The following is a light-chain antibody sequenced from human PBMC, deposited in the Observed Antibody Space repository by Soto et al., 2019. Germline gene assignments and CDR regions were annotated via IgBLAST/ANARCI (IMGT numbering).Light chain of an antibody. CDR2: EVS. CDR1: SSDVGSYNL. V-gene: IGLV2-23*02. J-gene: IGLJ2*01. CDR3: CSYAGSSTFE. Sequence: QSALTQPASVSGSPGQSITISCTGTSSDVGSYNLVSWYQQHPGKAPKLMIYEVSKRPSGVSNRFSGSKSGNTASLTISGLKAEDEADYYCCSYAGSSTFEFGGGTKLTVL.